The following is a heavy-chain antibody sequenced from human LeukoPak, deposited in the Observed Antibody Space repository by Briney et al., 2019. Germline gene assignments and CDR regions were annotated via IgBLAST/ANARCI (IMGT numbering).Heavy chain of an antibody. V-gene: IGHV3-23*01. J-gene: IGHJ4*02. CDR3: AKDVDTSMVSLFDA. Sequence: QPGGSLRLSCAASGFTFSSYAMSWVRQAPGKGLEWVSAISGSGGSTNYADSVKGRFTIFRDNSKNTLYLQMNSLRAEDTAVYYCAKDVDTSMVSLFDAWGQGTLVTVSS. CDR1: GFTFSSYA. D-gene: IGHD5-18*01. CDR2: ISGSGGST.